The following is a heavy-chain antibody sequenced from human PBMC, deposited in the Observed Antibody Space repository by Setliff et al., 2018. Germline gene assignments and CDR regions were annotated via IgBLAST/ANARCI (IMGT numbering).Heavy chain of an antibody. CDR1: GDSISSRRNY. V-gene: IGHV4-61*09. D-gene: IGHD3-3*01. CDR2: IYTSWST. Sequence: PSETLSLTCTVSGDSISSRRNYWGWFRQPAGKGLEWLGQIYTSWSTNYNPSLKGRATLSIDAPKKQFSLKLTSVTAADTAVYYCARMSGFLYMDVWGKGTTVTVSS. J-gene: IGHJ6*03. CDR3: ARMSGFLYMDV.